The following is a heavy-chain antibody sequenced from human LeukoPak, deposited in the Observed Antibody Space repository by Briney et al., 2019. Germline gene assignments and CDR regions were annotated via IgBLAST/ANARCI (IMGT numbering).Heavy chain of an antibody. CDR2: ISYDGSNK. Sequence: PGGSLRLSCAASGFTFSSYAMHWVRQAPGKGREWVAVISYDGSNKYYADSVKGRFTISRDNSKNTLYLQMNSLRAEDTAVYYCARELKMIPTRVADFDYWGQGTLVTVSS. D-gene: IGHD2-21*01. J-gene: IGHJ4*02. CDR3: ARELKMIPTRVADFDY. CDR1: GFTFSSYA. V-gene: IGHV3-30-3*01.